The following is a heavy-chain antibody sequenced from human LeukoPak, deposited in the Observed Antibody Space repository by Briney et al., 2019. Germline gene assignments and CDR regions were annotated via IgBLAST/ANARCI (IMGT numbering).Heavy chain of an antibody. Sequence: SVKVSCKASGGTFSSYAISWVRQAPGQGLEWMGGIIPIFGTANYAQKFQGRVTITADKSTSTAYMELSSLRSEDTAVYFCARVLSSYYDFMDVWGKGTTVTVSS. V-gene: IGHV1-69*06. CDR2: IIPIFGTA. J-gene: IGHJ6*04. CDR1: GGTFSSYA. D-gene: IGHD2-8*01. CDR3: ARVLSSYYDFMDV.